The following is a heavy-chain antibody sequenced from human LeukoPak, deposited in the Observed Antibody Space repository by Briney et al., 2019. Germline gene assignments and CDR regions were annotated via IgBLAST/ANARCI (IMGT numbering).Heavy chain of an antibody. CDR1: GFTFSSYA. Sequence: GGSLRLSCAASGFTFSSYAMSWVRQAPGKGLEWVSAISGSGGRTYYADSVKGRFTISRDNSKNTLYLQMNSLRAEDTAVYYCAKARAIMVATFFDYWGQGTLVTVSS. CDR3: AKARAIMVATFFDY. CDR2: ISGSGGRT. J-gene: IGHJ4*02. V-gene: IGHV3-23*01. D-gene: IGHD5-12*01.